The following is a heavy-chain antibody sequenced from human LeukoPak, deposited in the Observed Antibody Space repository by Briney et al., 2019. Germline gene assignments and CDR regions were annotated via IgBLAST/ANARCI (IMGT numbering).Heavy chain of an antibody. CDR1: GYTFTSYY. CDR2: INPSGGST. CDR3: ARVREMAYDY. Sequence: ASVKVSCKTSGYTFTSYYMHWVRQAPGQGLEWMGIINPSGGSTSYAQKFQGRVTITRNTSISTAYMELSSLRSEDTAVYYCARVREMAYDYWGQGTLVTVSS. J-gene: IGHJ4*02. D-gene: IGHD5-24*01. V-gene: IGHV1-46*01.